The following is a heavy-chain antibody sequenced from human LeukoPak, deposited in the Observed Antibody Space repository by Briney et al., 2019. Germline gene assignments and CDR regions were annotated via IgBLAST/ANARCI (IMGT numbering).Heavy chain of an antibody. V-gene: IGHV4-34*01. CDR2: INHSGST. J-gene: IGHJ4*02. Sequence: SETLSLTCAVYGGSFSGYYWSWIRQPPGKGLEWIGEINHSGSTNYNPSLKSRVTISVDTSKNQFSLKLSSVTAADTAVYYCARMKNHYYDYWGQGTLVTVSA. CDR1: GGSFSGYY. CDR3: ARMKNHYYDY. D-gene: IGHD1-14*01.